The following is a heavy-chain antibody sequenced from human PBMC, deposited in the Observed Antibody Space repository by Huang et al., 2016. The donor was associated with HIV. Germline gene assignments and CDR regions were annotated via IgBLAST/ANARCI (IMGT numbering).Heavy chain of an antibody. CDR1: GFTFSRYG. V-gene: IGHV3-30*18. Sequence: QVQLVESGGGVVQPGRSLRLSCAASGFTFSRYGMHWVRQAPGKVLEWVAVISYDGSNKFFADSVKGRFTISRDNSKNTLFLQMNSLRVEDTAVYYCAKGGSAAAVLDYWGQGTLVTASS. D-gene: IGHD6-13*01. CDR3: AKGGSAAAVLDY. CDR2: ISYDGSNK. J-gene: IGHJ4*02.